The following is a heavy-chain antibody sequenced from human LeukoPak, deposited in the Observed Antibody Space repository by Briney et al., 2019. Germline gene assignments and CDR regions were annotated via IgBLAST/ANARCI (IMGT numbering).Heavy chain of an antibody. J-gene: IGHJ4*02. CDR2: INHSGST. CDR1: GGSFSGYY. Sequence: SETLSLTCAVYGGSFSGYYWSWIRQPPGKGLEWIGEINHSGSTNYNPSLKSRVTISVDTSKKQFSLKLSSVTAADTAVYYCARGSQSLGYCSGGSCRAKIFDYWGQGTLVTVSS. CDR3: ARGSQSLGYCSGGSCRAKIFDY. V-gene: IGHV4-34*01. D-gene: IGHD2-15*01.